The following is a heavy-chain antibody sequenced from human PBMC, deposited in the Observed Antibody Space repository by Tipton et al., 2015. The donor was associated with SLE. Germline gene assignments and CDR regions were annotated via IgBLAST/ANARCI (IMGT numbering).Heavy chain of an antibody. CDR2: IYYSGST. CDR3: ARPAGDRDYDWYAFDV. Sequence: TLSLTCTVSGGSISSSSYYWGWIRQPPGKGLEWIGYIYYSGSTYSNPSLKSRLIISVDTSKNQFTLKLRSVTAADTAVYYCARPAGDRDYDWYAFDVWGQGTMVTVSA. V-gene: IGHV4-39*06. D-gene: IGHD5-12*01. J-gene: IGHJ3*01. CDR1: GGSISSSSYY.